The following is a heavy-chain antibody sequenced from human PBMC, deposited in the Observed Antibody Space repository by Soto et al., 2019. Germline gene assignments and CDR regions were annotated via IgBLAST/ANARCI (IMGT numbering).Heavy chain of an antibody. Sequence: GGSLRLSCAASGFTFSSYAMSWVRQAPGKGLEWVSAISGSGGSTYYADSVKGRFTISRDNSKNTLYLQMNSLRAEDTAVYYCAKTHTSPIHYHYVMDVWGQGSTVTVSS. V-gene: IGHV3-23*01. J-gene: IGHJ6*02. CDR2: ISGSGGST. CDR3: AKTHTSPIHYHYVMDV. CDR1: GFTFSSYA.